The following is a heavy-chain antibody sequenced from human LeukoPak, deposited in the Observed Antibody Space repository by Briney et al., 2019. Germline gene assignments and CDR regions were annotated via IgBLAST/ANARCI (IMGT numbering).Heavy chain of an antibody. J-gene: IGHJ4*02. D-gene: IGHD3-3*01. V-gene: IGHV3-23*01. Sequence: GGSLRLSCVASGFTFINHAMTWVRQAPGQGLEWVLSIGGSGGGTYYADSVKGRFTISRDNSKNTLYLQMNSLRAEDTAVYYCAKDHNDFWSGNPVNWGQGTLVTVSS. CDR2: IGGSGGGT. CDR3: AKDHNDFWSGNPVN. CDR1: GFTFINHA.